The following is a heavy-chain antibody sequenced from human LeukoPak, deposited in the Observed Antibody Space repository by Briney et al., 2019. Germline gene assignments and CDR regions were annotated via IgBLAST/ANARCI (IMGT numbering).Heavy chain of an antibody. Sequence: GGSLRLSCAASGFTVSSHYMSWVRHAPGKGLGWVSLMYSDGSTYDADSEKGRFTISRDNSKNTLSLQMNSLRADDTAVYYCARGGVAAAASIDYWGQGTLVTVSS. CDR3: ARGGVAAAASIDY. J-gene: IGHJ4*02. V-gene: IGHV3-53*01. CDR1: GFTVSSHY. CDR2: MYSDGST. D-gene: IGHD6-13*01.